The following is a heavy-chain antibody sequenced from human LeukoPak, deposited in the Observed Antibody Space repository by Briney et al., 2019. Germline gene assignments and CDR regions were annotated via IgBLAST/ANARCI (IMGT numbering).Heavy chain of an antibody. Sequence: GGSLRLSCAASGFTFSSYGMHWVRQAPGKGLEWVAVISYDGSNKYYADSVKGRFTISRDNSKNTLYPQMNSLRAEDTAVYYCAKSGLNRFDYWGQGTLVTVSS. V-gene: IGHV3-30*18. CDR2: ISYDGSNK. CDR1: GFTFSSYG. CDR3: AKSGLNRFDY. J-gene: IGHJ4*02. D-gene: IGHD2-15*01.